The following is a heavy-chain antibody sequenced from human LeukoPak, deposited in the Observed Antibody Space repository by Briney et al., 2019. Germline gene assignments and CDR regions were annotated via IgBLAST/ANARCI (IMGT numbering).Heavy chain of an antibody. V-gene: IGHV3-11*01. Sequence: GESLRLSCAASGFTFSDYYVSWIRQAPGKGLEWVSYISSSGSTIYYADSVKGRFTISRDNAKNSLYLQMNSLRAEDTAVYYCARDPTYYYDSSGYNDYWGQGTLVTVSS. CDR2: ISSSGSTI. CDR3: ARDPTYYYDSSGYNDY. D-gene: IGHD3-22*01. J-gene: IGHJ4*02. CDR1: GFTFSDYY.